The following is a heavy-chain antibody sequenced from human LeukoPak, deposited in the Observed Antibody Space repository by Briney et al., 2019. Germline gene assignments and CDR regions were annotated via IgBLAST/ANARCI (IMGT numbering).Heavy chain of an antibody. Sequence: GESLKISCKGCGYSFTSYWIGWVRQMPGKGLEWMGIIYPGDSDTRYSPSFQGQVTISADKSISTAYLQWSSLKASDTAMYYCASTIGARSYYYYGMDVWGQGTTVTVSS. CDR2: IYPGDSDT. J-gene: IGHJ6*02. CDR3: ASTIGARSYYYYGMDV. CDR1: GYSFTSYW. D-gene: IGHD3-16*01. V-gene: IGHV5-51*01.